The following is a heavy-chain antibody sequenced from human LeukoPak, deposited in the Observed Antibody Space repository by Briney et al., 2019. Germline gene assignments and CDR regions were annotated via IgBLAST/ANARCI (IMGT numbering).Heavy chain of an antibody. V-gene: IGHV3-9*03. J-gene: IGHJ4*02. CDR3: AKDQYYDSSGYLDY. D-gene: IGHD3-22*01. CDR2: ISWNSGSI. Sequence: SGGSLRLPCAASGFTFDDYAMHWVRHAPGKGLEWVSGISWNSGSIGYADSVKGRFTISRDNAKNSLYLQMNSLRAEDMALYYCAKDQYYDSSGYLDYWGQGTLVTVSS. CDR1: GFTFDDYA.